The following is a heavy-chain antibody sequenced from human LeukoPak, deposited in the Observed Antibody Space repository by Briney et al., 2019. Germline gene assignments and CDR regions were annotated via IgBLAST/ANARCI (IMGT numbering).Heavy chain of an antibody. J-gene: IGHJ3*02. Sequence: PSETLSLTCTVSGGSISTYSWNWIRQPPGKGLEWIGYIYNSGSTNYNPSLKSRVSMSVDTSENQFSLKLNSVTAADTAVYYCARVLMVVAATDAFGIWGQGTTVTVSS. V-gene: IGHV4-59*01. D-gene: IGHD2-15*01. CDR3: ARVLMVVAATDAFGI. CDR1: GGSISTYS. CDR2: IYNSGST.